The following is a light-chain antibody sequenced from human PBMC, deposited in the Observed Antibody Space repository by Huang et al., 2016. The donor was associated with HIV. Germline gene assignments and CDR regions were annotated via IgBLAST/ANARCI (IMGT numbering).Light chain of an antibody. J-gene: IGKJ1*01. CDR3: QQSFNTPWT. Sequence: DIQMTQSPSSLSASVGDRITITCRASQSIGNFLNWYQQNPGKAPKLLIYSASSLQSGVPSIFSGSGSGTDFTLTISSLQPEDFTTYSCQQSFNTPWTFGQGTKVEIK. CDR1: QSIGNF. CDR2: SAS. V-gene: IGKV1-39*01.